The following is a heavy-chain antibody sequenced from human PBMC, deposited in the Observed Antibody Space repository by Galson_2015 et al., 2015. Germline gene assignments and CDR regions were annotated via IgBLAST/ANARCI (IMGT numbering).Heavy chain of an antibody. CDR1: GYTFTSYD. CDR3: ARGQQLGPYYYYYYMDV. J-gene: IGHJ6*03. V-gene: IGHV1-8*01. Sequence: SVKVSCKASGYTFTSYDINWVRQATGQGLEWMGWMNPNSGNTGYAQKFQGRVTMTRNTSISTAYMELSSLRSEDTAVYYCARGQQLGPYYYYYYMDVWGKGTTVTVSS. D-gene: IGHD6-6*01. CDR2: MNPNSGNT.